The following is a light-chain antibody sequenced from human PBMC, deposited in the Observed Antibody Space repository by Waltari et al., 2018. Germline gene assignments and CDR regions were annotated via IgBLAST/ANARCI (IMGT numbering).Light chain of an antibody. CDR2: AAS. CDR1: QGIRND. CDR3: LQDYNYPRT. J-gene: IGKJ1*01. Sequence: AIQMTLSPSSLSSSVGDRATITCRASQGIRNDLGLYQQKPGKAPKLLIYAASSLQSGVPSRFSGSGSGTDFTLTISSLQPEDFATYYCLQDYNYPRTFGQGTKVEIK. V-gene: IGKV1-6*01.